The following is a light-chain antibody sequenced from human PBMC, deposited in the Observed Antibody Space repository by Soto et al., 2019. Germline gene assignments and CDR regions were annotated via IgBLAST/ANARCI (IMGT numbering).Light chain of an antibody. J-gene: IGLJ2*01. CDR1: SSNIRTNT. Sequence: QSVLTQPPSASGTPGQRVTISCSGSSSNIRTNTVNWYQHLPGTAPKLLIYNNNQRASGVPDRFSCSKSGTSAALAISGLQSEDEADYYCAGWDDSLNGVVFGGGTKVTVL. CDR3: AGWDDSLNGVV. V-gene: IGLV1-44*01. CDR2: NNN.